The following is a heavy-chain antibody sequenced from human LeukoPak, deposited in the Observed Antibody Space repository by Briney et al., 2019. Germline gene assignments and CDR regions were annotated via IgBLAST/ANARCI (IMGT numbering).Heavy chain of an antibody. V-gene: IGHV1-18*01. D-gene: IGHD5/OR15-5a*01. CDR1: GYTFTSYG. CDR2: ISTYNGNT. J-gene: IGHJ4*02. Sequence: ASVKVSCKASGYTFTSYGITWVRQAPGQGLEWMGWISTYNGNTNYAQNLQGRVSMTTDTSTSTAYMELRSLRSDDTAVYYCARGRESTSRYWGQGTLVTVSS. CDR3: ARGRESTSRY.